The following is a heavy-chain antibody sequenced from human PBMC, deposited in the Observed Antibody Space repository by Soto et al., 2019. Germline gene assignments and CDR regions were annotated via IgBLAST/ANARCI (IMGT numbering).Heavy chain of an antibody. CDR2: ISAYNGNT. J-gene: IGHJ6*02. CDR1: GYTFTSYG. CDR3: ARGDSLRPSYYYYYYGMDV. Sequence: ASVKVSCKASGYTFTSYGISWVRQAPGQGLEWMGWISAYNGNTNYAQKLQGRVTMTTDTSTSTAYMELSSLRSEDTAVYYCARGDSLRPSYYYYYYGMDVWGQGTTVTVSS. V-gene: IGHV1-18*04. D-gene: IGHD5-12*01.